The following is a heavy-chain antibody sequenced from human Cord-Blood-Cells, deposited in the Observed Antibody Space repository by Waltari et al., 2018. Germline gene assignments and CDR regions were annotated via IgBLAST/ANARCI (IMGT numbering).Heavy chain of an antibody. J-gene: IGHJ4*02. CDR3: AQGCSSTSCPMPHFDY. V-gene: IGHV7-4-1*02. Sequence: QVQLVQSGSELKKPGPSVKVSCKASGYTFTSHAMNWVRQAPGQGLEWMGWINTNTGNPTYAQGFTGRFVFSLDTSVSTAYLQISSLKAEDTAVYYCAQGCSSTSCPMPHFDYWGQGTLVTVSS. CDR2: INTNTGNP. CDR1: GYTFTSHA. D-gene: IGHD2-2*01.